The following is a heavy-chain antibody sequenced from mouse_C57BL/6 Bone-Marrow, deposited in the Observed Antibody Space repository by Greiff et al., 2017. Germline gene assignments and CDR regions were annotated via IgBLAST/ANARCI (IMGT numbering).Heavy chain of an antibody. Sequence: VMLVESGAELVRPGTSVKMSCKASGYTFTNYWIGWAKQRPGHGLEWIGDIYPGGGYTNYNEKFKGKATLTADKSSSTAYMQFSSLTSEDSAIYYCARWDYGSISYFDYWGQGTTLTVSS. CDR1: GYTFTNYW. CDR3: ARWDYGSISYFDY. J-gene: IGHJ2*01. CDR2: IYPGGGYT. D-gene: IGHD1-1*01. V-gene: IGHV1-63*01.